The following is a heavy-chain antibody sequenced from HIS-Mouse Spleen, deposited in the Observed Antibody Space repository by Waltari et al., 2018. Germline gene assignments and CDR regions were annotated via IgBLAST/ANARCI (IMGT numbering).Heavy chain of an antibody. V-gene: IGHV3-30*18. J-gene: IGHJ4*02. CDR2: ISYDGSNK. CDR1: GFTFSSYG. Sequence: QVQLVESGGGVVQPGRSLRLSCAASGFTFSSYGMHWVRQAPGKGLEWVAVISYDGSNKYYADSVKGRFTISRDNSKNTLYLQMNSLRAEDTAVYYCAKDKHHAFDYWGQGTLVPVSS. CDR3: AKDKHHAFDY.